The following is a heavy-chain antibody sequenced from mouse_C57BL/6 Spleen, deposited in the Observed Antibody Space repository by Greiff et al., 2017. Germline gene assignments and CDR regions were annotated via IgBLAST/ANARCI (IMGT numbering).Heavy chain of an antibody. V-gene: IGHV1-72*01. CDR1: GYTFTSYW. J-gene: IGHJ1*03. CDR2: IDPNSGGT. D-gene: IGHD4-1*01. CDR3: ASARTGTEYFDV. Sequence: QVHVKQPGAELVKPGASVKLSCKASGYTFTSYWMHWVKQRPGRGLEWIGRIDPNSGGTKYNEKFKSKATLTVDKPSSTAYMQRSSLTSEDSAAYYCASARTGTEYFDVWGTGTTVTVSS.